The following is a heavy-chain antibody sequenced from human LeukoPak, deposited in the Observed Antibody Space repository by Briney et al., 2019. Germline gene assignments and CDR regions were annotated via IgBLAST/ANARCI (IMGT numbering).Heavy chain of an antibody. CDR1: GFTFSGSA. V-gene: IGHV3-73*01. J-gene: IGHJ4*02. CDR3: TRRKTGTTDDY. Sequence: AGSLRLSCAASGFTFSGSAKHWVRQASGKGLEWFGRIRSKANSYATAYAASVKGRFTISRDDSKNTAYLQMNSLKTEDTAVYYCTRRKTGTTDDYWGQGTLVTVSS. D-gene: IGHD1-7*01. CDR2: IRSKANSYAT.